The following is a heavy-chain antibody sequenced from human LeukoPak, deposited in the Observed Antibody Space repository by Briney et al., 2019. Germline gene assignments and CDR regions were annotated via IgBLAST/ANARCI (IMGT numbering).Heavy chain of an antibody. CDR3: ARYDSRGSASTRFDY. V-gene: IGHV4-38-2*01. Sequence: SETLSLTCAVSGYSLGKNYYWGWIRQPPGKGLEWIGRIYGTGSTSYNPSLMNRVTMSVDTPKNHFSLKLTSVTAADTAVYYCARYDSRGSASTRFDYWGQGILVTVSS. J-gene: IGHJ4*02. CDR2: IYGTGST. D-gene: IGHD3-16*01. CDR1: GYSLGKNYY.